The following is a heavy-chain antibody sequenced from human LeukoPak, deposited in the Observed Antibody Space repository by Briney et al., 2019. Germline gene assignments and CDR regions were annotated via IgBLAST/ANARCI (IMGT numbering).Heavy chain of an antibody. Sequence: PGGSLRLSCAASGFTFSSYAMSWVRQAPGKGLEWVSAISGSGGSTYYADSVKGRFTISRDNSENTLYLQMNSLRAEDTAVYYCAKVRYCSSTSCYAFDYWGQGTLVTVSS. J-gene: IGHJ4*02. V-gene: IGHV3-23*01. D-gene: IGHD2-2*01. CDR3: AKVRYCSSTSCYAFDY. CDR2: ISGSGGST. CDR1: GFTFSSYA.